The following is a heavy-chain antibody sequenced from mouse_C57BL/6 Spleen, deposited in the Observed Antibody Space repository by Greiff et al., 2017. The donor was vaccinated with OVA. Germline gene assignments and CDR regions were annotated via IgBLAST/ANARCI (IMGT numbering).Heavy chain of an antibody. Sequence: EVKLVESGGGLVKPGGSLKLSCAASGFTFSSYAMSWVRQTPEKRLEWVATISDGGSYTYYPDNVKGRFTISRDNAKNNLYLHMSHLKSEDTAMDYCARECGNNGYYLDYWGQGTTLTVSS. CDR2: ISDGGSYT. D-gene: IGHD2-1*01. CDR1: GFTFSSYA. J-gene: IGHJ2*01. V-gene: IGHV5-4*01. CDR3: ARECGNNGYYLDY.